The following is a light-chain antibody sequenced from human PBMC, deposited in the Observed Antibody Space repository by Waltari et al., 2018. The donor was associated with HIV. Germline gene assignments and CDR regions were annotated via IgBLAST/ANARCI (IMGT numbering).Light chain of an antibody. Sequence: DIQLTQSPSFLPASVGDRVNITCRASLDVGRHLAWYQQIPGKAPKLLIYSVSTLQSGVPSRFSGNASGTDFTLTINGLQPEDFVTYYCQQLNRNFALTFGGWTKVEI. CDR3: QQLNRNFALT. V-gene: IGKV1-9*01. J-gene: IGKJ4*01. CDR2: SVS. CDR1: LDVGRH.